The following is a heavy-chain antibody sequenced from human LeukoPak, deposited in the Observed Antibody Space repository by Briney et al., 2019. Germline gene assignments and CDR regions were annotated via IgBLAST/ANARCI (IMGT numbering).Heavy chain of an antibody. Sequence: PGGSLRLSCSASGFTFSNYAMRWVRQAPGKGLEYVSAMNGRFTISRDNSKNTLYLQMSSLRAEDTAVYYCVKTTGYSSDPLDCWGQGTLVTVSP. J-gene: IGHJ4*02. V-gene: IGHV3-64D*06. D-gene: IGHD6-19*01. CDR1: GFTFSNYA. CDR3: VKTTGYSSDPLDC.